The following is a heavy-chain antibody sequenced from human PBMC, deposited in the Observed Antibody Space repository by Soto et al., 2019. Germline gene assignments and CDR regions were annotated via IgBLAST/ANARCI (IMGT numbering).Heavy chain of an antibody. V-gene: IGHV4-61*01. CDR1: GGSVSSDNYY. Sequence: QVQLQESGPGLVKPSETLSLTCTVSGGSVSSDNYYWSWIRQPPGKGLEWIGYIYYSGSTNYNPSLKSRVTISLDTSKNQFSLKLSSVTAADTAVYHCARDRGYRYGEYGNGRLYGMDVWGQGTTVTVSS. D-gene: IGHD5-18*01. CDR3: ARDRGYRYGEYGNGRLYGMDV. CDR2: IYYSGST. J-gene: IGHJ6*02.